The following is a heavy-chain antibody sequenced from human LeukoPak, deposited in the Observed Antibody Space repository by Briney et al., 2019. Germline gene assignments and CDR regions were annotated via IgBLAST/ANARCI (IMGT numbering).Heavy chain of an antibody. V-gene: IGHV1-8*01. Sequence: ASVKVSCKASGYTFTSLDINWVRQATGQGLEWMGWMNPNSGYTGYEQKFQGRVTMTRDTSTSTAYMELSSLRSEDTAVYYCARGGSSYNDEHEEFDYWGQGTVVTVSS. CDR1: GYTFTSLD. D-gene: IGHD3-22*01. CDR3: ARGGSSYNDEHEEFDY. J-gene: IGHJ4*02. CDR2: MNPNSGYT.